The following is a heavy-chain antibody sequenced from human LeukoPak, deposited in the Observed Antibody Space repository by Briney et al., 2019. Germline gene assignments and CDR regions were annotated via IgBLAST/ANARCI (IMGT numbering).Heavy chain of an antibody. V-gene: IGHV1-2*06. CDR2: INPNSGGT. CDR1: GYTFTGYY. CDR3: ASSPDSSSWYLVERFEWFDP. Sequence: ASVKVSCKASGYTFTGYYMHWVRQAPGQGLEWMGRINPNSGGTNYAQKFQGRVTMTRDTSISTAYMELSRLRSDDTAVYYCASSPDSSSWYLVERFEWFDPWAREPWSPSPQ. D-gene: IGHD6-13*01. J-gene: IGHJ5*02.